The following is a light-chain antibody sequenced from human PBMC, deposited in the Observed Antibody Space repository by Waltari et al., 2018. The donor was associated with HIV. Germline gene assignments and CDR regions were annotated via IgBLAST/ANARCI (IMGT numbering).Light chain of an antibody. CDR3: QVLENSRDQA. CDR1: NIGDKH. CDR2: DDK. V-gene: IGLV3-21*01. Sequence: YVLTQPPSVSVAPGKTATITCGGNNIGDKHVHWYQQKSGQAPVLVIYDDKLRPSGIPARLSGSNSGDTATLTISGVEVGDEAEYYCQVLENSRDQAFGTGTKVTVL. J-gene: IGLJ1*01.